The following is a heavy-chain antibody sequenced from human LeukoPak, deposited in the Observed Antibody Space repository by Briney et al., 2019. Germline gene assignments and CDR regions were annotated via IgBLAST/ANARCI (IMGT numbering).Heavy chain of an antibody. Sequence: SETLSLTCTVSGGSISSSSYYWGWIRQPPGKGLEWIGRIYYSGSTYYNPSLKSRVTISVDTSKNPFSLKLSSVTAADTAVYYCARTSLTGLDAFDIWGQGTMVTVSS. CDR1: GGSISSSSYY. V-gene: IGHV4-39*07. CDR2: IYYSGST. CDR3: ARTSLTGLDAFDI. J-gene: IGHJ3*02. D-gene: IGHD3-9*01.